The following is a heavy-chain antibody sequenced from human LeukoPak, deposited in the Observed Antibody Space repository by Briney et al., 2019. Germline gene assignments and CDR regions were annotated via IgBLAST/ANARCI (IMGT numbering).Heavy chain of an antibody. J-gene: IGHJ4*02. CDR1: GFTFSSYD. Sequence: PGGSLTLLCSACGFTFSSYDIRWVRQAPGRGVEWVLAISASGGSTFFADSVKGHFTISRDNSKNTLYLQMKSLRAEDTAVYYCAKESGTTGTSCFDYWGQGTLFTVSS. CDR2: ISASGGST. D-gene: IGHD1-1*01. CDR3: AKESGTTGTSCFDY. V-gene: IGHV3-23*01.